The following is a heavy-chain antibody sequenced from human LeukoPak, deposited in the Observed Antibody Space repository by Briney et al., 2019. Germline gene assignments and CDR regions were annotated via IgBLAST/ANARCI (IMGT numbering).Heavy chain of an antibody. CDR2: IYHSGST. V-gene: IGHV4-38-2*02. Sequence: SSETLSLTCTVSGYSISSGYYWGWIRQPPGKGLEWIGSIYHSGSTYYNPSLKSRVTRSVDTSKNQFSLKLSSVTAADTAVYYCARDRAILWFGELQGWFDPWGQGTLVTVSS. D-gene: IGHD3-10*01. CDR1: GYSISSGYY. CDR3: ARDRAILWFGELQGWFDP. J-gene: IGHJ5*02.